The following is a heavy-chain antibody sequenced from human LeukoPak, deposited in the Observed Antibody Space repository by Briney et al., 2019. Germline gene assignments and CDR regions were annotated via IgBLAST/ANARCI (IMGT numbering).Heavy chain of an antibody. Sequence: SETLSLTCAVYGGSFSGYFWSWFRQPPGKGLEWIGEINRSGSTNYNSSLSLKSRVTISVDTSKNQFSLKLSSVTAADTAVYYCAVSAAALFDPWGQGTLVTVSS. V-gene: IGHV4-34*01. CDR2: INRSGST. J-gene: IGHJ5*02. D-gene: IGHD6-6*01. CDR3: AVSAAALFDP. CDR1: GGSFSGYF.